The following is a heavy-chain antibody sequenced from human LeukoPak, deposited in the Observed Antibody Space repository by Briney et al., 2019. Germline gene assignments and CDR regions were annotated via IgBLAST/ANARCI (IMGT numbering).Heavy chain of an antibody. J-gene: IGHJ6*03. CDR1: GGTFSSYA. CDR2: SIPIFGTA. V-gene: IGHV1-69*13. D-gene: IGHD2-15*01. CDR3: ARVYPYCSGGSCYSAVGYMDV. Sequence: GASVKVSCKASGGTFSSYAISWVRQAPGQGLEWMGGSIPIFGTANYAQKFQGRVTITADESTSTAYMELSSLRSEDTAVYYCARVYPYCSGGSCYSAVGYMDVWGKGTTVTISS.